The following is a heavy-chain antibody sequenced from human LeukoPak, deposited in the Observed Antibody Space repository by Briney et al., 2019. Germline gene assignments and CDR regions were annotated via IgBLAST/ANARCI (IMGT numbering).Heavy chain of an antibody. Sequence: TSDTLSLTCTVSSGPVNSGRYYWNWIRQPPGKGLEWIGYIYYSGSTNYNPSLQSRVTMSVDTSKNQFSLKLSSVTAADTAVYYCARRVSEVEPTLRSGENWFDPWGQGTLVTVSS. CDR1: SGPVNSGRYY. CDR2: IYYSGST. D-gene: IGHD1-26*01. V-gene: IGHV4-61*01. J-gene: IGHJ5*02. CDR3: ARRVSEVEPTLRSGENWFDP.